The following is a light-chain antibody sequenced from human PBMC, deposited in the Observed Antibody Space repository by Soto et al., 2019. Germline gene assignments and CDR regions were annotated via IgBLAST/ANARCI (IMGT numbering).Light chain of an antibody. V-gene: IGKV3-11*01. J-gene: IGKJ1*01. CDR3: QQRSNWPRT. CDR2: DAS. Sequence: EIVLTQSPATLSLSPGERATLSCRASQSVSSYLAWYQQKVGQPPRLLIYDASNRATGIPARFSGSGSGTDFTLTISSLEPEDFAVYYCQQRSNWPRTFGQGTKVEIK. CDR1: QSVSSY.